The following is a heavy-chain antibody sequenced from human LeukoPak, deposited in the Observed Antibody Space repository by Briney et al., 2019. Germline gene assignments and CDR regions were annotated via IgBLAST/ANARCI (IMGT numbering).Heavy chain of an antibody. V-gene: IGHV3-23*01. D-gene: IGHD3-9*01. CDR1: GFTFSSYA. J-gene: IGHJ3*02. Sequence: GGSLRLSCAASGFTFSSYAMSWVRQAPGKGLEWVSAISGSGGSTYYADSVKGRFTISRDNSKNTLYLQMNSLRAEDTAVYYCAKDDILTGYYKNAFDIWGQGTMVTVSS. CDR3: AKDDILTGYYKNAFDI. CDR2: ISGSGGST.